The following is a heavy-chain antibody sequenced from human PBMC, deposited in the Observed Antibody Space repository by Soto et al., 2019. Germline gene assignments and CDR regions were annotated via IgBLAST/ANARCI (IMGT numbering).Heavy chain of an antibody. J-gene: IGHJ6*04. V-gene: IGHV3-21*01. CDR1: GFTFSSYS. CDR2: ISSSSSYI. CDR3: ARDEAFNLDV. Sequence: EVQLVESGGGLVKPGGSLRLSCAASGFTFSSYSMNWVRQAPGKGLEWVSSISSSSSYIYYADSVKGPFTISRDNAKNSLYLQMNSLRAEDTAVYYCARDEAFNLDVWGKGTTVTVSS.